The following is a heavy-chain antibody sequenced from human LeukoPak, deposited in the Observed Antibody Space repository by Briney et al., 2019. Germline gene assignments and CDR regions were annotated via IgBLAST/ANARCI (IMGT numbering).Heavy chain of an antibody. CDR3: AKVTVIATYYYDSSGYLN. Sequence: PGGSLRLSCAASGFTFSSYGMSWVRQAPGKGLEWVSGISGSGGSTYYADSVKGRFTISRDNSKNTLYPQMNSLRAGDTAVYYCAKVTVIATYYYDSSGYLNWGQGTLVTVSS. V-gene: IGHV3-23*01. D-gene: IGHD3-22*01. CDR1: GFTFSSYG. J-gene: IGHJ4*02. CDR2: ISGSGGST.